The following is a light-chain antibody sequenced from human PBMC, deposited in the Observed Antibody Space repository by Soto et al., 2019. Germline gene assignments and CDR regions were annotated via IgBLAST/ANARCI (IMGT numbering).Light chain of an antibody. CDR3: SSYTSSSSYV. V-gene: IGLV2-14*01. CDR2: DVY. J-gene: IGLJ1*01. CDR1: SSDVGGFNY. Sequence: QSALTKPASVSGSTGQSITISSTGTSSDVGGFNYVSWYQQHPGKAPKLLIFDVYSRPSGISNRFSGSKSGNTASLTISGLQAEDEADYYCSSYTSSSSYVFGAGTKVTVL.